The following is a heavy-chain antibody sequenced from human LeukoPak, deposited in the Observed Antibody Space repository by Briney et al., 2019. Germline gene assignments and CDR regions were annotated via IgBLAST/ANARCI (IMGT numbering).Heavy chain of an antibody. D-gene: IGHD2-2*02. J-gene: IGHJ4*02. CDR1: GGSISSGSYY. V-gene: IGHV4-39*07. CDR3: ARGRGPYTN. CDR2: INHSGST. Sequence: SETLSLTCTVSGGSISSGSYYWSWIRQPPGKGLEWIGEINHSGSTNYNPSLKSRVTISVDTSKNQFSLKLSSVTAADTAVYYCARGRGPYTNWGQGTLVTVSS.